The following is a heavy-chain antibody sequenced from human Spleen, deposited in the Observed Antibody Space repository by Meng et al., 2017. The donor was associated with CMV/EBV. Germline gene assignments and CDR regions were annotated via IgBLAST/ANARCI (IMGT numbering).Heavy chain of an antibody. J-gene: IGHJ4*02. CDR1: GGSFSGYY. CDR3: ARESLHSGGYYALDY. CDR2: IDNSGST. Sequence: VYGGSFSGYYLSWIRQSPGKGLEWIGEIDNSGSTNYIPSLRSRVTISLDTSNKQVSLTLTSVTAADTAVYYCARESLHSGGYYALDYWGQGALVTVSS. D-gene: IGHD3-22*01. V-gene: IGHV4-34*01.